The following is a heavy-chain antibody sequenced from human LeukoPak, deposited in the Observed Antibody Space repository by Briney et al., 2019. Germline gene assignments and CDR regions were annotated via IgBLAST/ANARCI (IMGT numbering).Heavy chain of an antibody. Sequence: PGGSLRLSCEASGFTFSRYWMHWVRQVPGKGLLWVSRINSDGSATIYADSVRGRFTISRDNAKNTLYLQMSGLRVEDTAVYHCASDSPYYGMDVWGQGTTVTVSS. CDR2: INSDGSAT. J-gene: IGHJ6*02. CDR3: ASDSPYYGMDV. CDR1: GFTFSRYW. V-gene: IGHV3-74*01.